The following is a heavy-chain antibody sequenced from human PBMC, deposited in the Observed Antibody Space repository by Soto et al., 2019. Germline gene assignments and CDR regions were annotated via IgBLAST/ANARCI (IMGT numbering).Heavy chain of an antibody. J-gene: IGHJ4*02. CDR1: GGSISSSSNY. CDR2: IYYSGST. Sequence: QLQLQESGPGLVKPSETLPLTCTVSGGSISSSSNYWGWIRQPPGKGLEWIGSIYYSGSTYYNPSLKSRVTLSADTSKNQFSLKLSSVTAADTAVYYCARGPYYYDSSGYYNYWGQGTLVTVSS. V-gene: IGHV4-39*01. D-gene: IGHD3-22*01. CDR3: ARGPYYYDSSGYYNY.